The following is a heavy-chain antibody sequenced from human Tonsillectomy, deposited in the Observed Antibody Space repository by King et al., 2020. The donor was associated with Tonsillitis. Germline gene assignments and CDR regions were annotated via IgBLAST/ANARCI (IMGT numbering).Heavy chain of an antibody. CDR2: INPNSGGT. D-gene: IGHD3-10*01. V-gene: IGHV1-2*02. J-gene: IGHJ3*02. Sequence: VQLVESGAEVKKPGASVKVSCKASGYSFTDYYLHWVRQAPGQGLEWMGWINPNSGGTKYAQKFQGRVTMTRDTSISTAYMELSRLRSDDTAVYYCARDFIMANAFDIWGQGTMITVS. CDR1: GYSFTDYY. CDR3: ARDFIMANAFDI.